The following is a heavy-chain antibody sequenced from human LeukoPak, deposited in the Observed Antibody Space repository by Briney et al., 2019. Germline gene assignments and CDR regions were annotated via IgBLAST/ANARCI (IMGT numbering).Heavy chain of an antibody. Sequence: GSECRTWSRPYPGKETKWIGYIFYVGSTNYDPSLKSRVTISVDTYKNQFSLKLNSVTAADTAVYYCARDYYDSRGEAFDIWGQGTMVTVSS. CDR1: GSEC. CDR3: ARDYYDSRGEAFDI. CDR2: IFYVGST. D-gene: IGHD3-22*01. J-gene: IGHJ3*02. V-gene: IGHV4-61*01.